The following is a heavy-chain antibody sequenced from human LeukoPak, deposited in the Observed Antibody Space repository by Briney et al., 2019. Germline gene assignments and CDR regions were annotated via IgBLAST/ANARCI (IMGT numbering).Heavy chain of an antibody. CDR2: ISSSGSTI. CDR3: ARGPSGYHNT. J-gene: IGHJ4*02. D-gene: IGHD5-12*01. V-gene: IGHV3-48*04. Sequence: AGRSLRLSCAASGFTFSSYSMNWVRQAPGKGLEWVSYISSSGSTIYYADSVKGRFTISRDNAKNSLYLQMNSLRAEDTAVYYCARGPSGYHNTGGQGTLVTVSS. CDR1: GFTFSSYS.